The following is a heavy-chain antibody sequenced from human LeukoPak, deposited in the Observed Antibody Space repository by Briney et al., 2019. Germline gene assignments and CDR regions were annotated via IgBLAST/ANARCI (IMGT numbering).Heavy chain of an antibody. D-gene: IGHD2-2*02. CDR3: ARRAYTHLTYYYMDV. Sequence: ASVKVSCKASGYTFTSYGISWVRQAPGQGLEWMGWISAYNGNTNYAQKLQGRVTMTTDTSTSTAYMELRSLRSDDTAVYYCARRAYTHLTYYYMDVWGKGTTVTVSS. V-gene: IGHV1-18*01. CDR2: ISAYNGNT. J-gene: IGHJ6*03. CDR1: GYTFTSYG.